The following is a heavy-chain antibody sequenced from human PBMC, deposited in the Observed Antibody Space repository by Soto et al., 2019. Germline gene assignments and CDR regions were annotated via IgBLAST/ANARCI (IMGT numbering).Heavy chain of an antibody. J-gene: IGHJ4*02. CDR3: TRGRIMITFGGAIIIDY. CDR2: IIPILGIA. CDR1: GGTFSSYA. D-gene: IGHD3-16*01. V-gene: IGHV1-69*04. Sequence: SVKVSCKASGGTFSSYAISWVRQAPGQGLEWMGRIIPILGIANYAQKFQGRVTITADKSTSTAYMELSSLRSEDTAVYYCTRGRIMITFGGAIIIDYWGQGSLVTVSS.